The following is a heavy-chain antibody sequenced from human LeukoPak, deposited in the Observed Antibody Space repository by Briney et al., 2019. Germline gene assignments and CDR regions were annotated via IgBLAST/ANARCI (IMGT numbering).Heavy chain of an antibody. D-gene: IGHD3-9*01. V-gene: IGHV3-9*01. CDR2: ISWNSGSI. CDR1: GFTFDDYA. CDR3: SKATGPNSFRYIEY. Sequence: GGSLRLSCAASGFTFDDYAMHWVRQAPGKGLEWVSGISWNSGSIGYADSVKGRLTISRDNSNNTLYLQMNTLRADDTAVYYCSKATGPNSFRYIEYWGQGTLVTVSS. J-gene: IGHJ4*02.